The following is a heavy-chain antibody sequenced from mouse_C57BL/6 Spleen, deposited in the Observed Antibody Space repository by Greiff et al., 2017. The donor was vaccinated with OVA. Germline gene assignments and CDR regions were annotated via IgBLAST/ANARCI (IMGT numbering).Heavy chain of an antibody. CDR2: IDPSDSYT. Sequence: QVQLQQPGAELVKPGASVKLSCKASGYTFTSYWMQWVKQRPGQGLEWIGEIDPSDSYTNYNQKFKGKATLTVDTSSSTAYMQLSSLTSEDSAVYYCARDYYDYGRNFDYWGQGTTLTVSS. J-gene: IGHJ2*01. D-gene: IGHD2-4*01. CDR3: ARDYYDYGRNFDY. V-gene: IGHV1-50*01. CDR1: GYTFTSYW.